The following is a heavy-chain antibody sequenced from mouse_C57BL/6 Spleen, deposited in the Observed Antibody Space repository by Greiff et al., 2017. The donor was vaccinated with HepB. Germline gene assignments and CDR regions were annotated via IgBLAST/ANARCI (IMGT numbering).Heavy chain of an antibody. CDR3: ARGGPIYYASDRAFDC. J-gene: IGHJ2*01. V-gene: IGHV1-53*01. CDR2: INPSNGGT. CDR1: GYTFTSYW. Sequence: VQLKQPGTELVKQGASVKLACKASGYTFTSYWRHWGKQRPGQGLEWSVKINPSNGGTNYNEKFKSKATLTVDKSSSTAYMQLSSLTSEDSAVYYCARGGPIYYASDRAFDCWGHGPTLTLSS. D-gene: IGHD2-2*01.